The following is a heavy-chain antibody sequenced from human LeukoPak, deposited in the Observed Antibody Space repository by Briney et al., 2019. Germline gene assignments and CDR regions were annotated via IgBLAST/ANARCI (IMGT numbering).Heavy chain of an antibody. CDR1: GFTFSDYY. V-gene: IGHV3-11*06. J-gene: IGHJ5*02. CDR2: ISSSSNYT. Sequence: GGSLRLSCAASGFTFSDYYMSWIRQAPEKGLEWVSYISSSSNYTNYADSVKGRFTISRDNAKNSLYLQMNSLTAGDTAVYYCARQGNNWFDPWGQGTLVTVSS. CDR3: ARQGNNWFDP.